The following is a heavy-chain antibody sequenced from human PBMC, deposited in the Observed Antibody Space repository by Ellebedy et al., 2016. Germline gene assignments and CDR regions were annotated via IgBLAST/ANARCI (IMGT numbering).Heavy chain of an antibody. J-gene: IGHJ3*02. Sequence: GESLKISCQASGYNFNRHWIGWVRQMPGKGLEWMGIIYPGDSDTRYSPSFQGQVTISADKSITTAYLQWSSLKASDTAMYYCARARDSHSASWANDAFDIWGQGTTVSVAS. V-gene: IGHV5-51*01. CDR3: ARARDSHSASWANDAFDI. D-gene: IGHD6-13*01. CDR1: GYNFNRHW. CDR2: IYPGDSDT.